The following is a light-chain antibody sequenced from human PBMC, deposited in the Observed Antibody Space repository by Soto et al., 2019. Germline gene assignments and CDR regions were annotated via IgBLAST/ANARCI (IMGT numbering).Light chain of an antibody. Sequence: ERVLTQSPATLSVSPGERATFSCRASQSVSSNLAWYQQKPGQAPRLLIYDASTRATGIPARFSGSGSGTEFTLTISSLQSEDFALYYCQQYNNWPPYTFGQGTKLEIK. V-gene: IGKV3-15*01. CDR3: QQYNNWPPYT. J-gene: IGKJ2*01. CDR2: DAS. CDR1: QSVSSN.